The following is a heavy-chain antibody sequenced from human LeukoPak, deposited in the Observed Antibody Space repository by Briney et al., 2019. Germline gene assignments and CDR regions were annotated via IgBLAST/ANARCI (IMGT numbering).Heavy chain of an antibody. CDR2: IYYSGRT. CDR1: GGSISSSSYY. CDR3: ESLRDDYGSGSYPDY. V-gene: IGHV4-39*01. Sequence: SETLSLTCTVSGGSISSSSYYWGWIRQPPGKGLEWIGSIYYSGRTYYNPSLTSGVTISVDTSKNQFSLKLSSVTAADTAVYYCESLRDDYGSGSYPDYWGQGTLVTVSS. J-gene: IGHJ4*02. D-gene: IGHD3-10*01.